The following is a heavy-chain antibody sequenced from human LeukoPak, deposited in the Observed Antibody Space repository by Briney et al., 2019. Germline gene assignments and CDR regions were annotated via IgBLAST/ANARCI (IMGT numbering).Heavy chain of an antibody. CDR3: ATSHYYGSGSYYNGLGY. J-gene: IGHJ4*02. Sequence: ASVKVSCKVSGYTLTELSMHWERHAPGKGLEWMGGFDPEDGETIYAQKFQGRVTMTEDTSTDTAYMELSSLRSEDTAVYYCATSHYYGSGSYYNGLGYWGQGTLVTVSS. D-gene: IGHD3-10*01. CDR2: FDPEDGET. V-gene: IGHV1-24*01. CDR1: GYTLTELS.